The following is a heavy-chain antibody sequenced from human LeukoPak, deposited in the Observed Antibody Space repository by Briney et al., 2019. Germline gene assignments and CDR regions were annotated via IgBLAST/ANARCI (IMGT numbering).Heavy chain of an antibody. CDR3: TRVAGSGSVD. CDR1: GFTFSSYW. V-gene: IGHV3-74*01. CDR2: INSDASTT. D-gene: IGHD1-26*01. J-gene: IGHJ4*02. Sequence: QPGGSLRLSCAASGFTFSSYWMHWVRQAPGKGLVWVSRINSDASTTSYADSVKGRFTISGDNAKNTLHLQMNSLRAEDTAVYYCTRVAGSGSVDWGQGTLVTVSS.